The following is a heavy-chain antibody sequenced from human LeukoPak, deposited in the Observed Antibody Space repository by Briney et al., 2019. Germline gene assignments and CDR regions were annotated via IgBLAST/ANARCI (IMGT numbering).Heavy chain of an antibody. CDR3: ARDTVGVTDY. CDR1: GFTFSSYW. J-gene: IGHJ4*02. V-gene: IGHV3-7*01. D-gene: IGHD1-26*01. Sequence: GSLRLSCAASGFTFSSYWMNWVRQAPGKGLEWVANIKQDGSEKFYVDSVKGRFTISRDNAKNSLYLQMNSLRAEDTALYYCARDTVGVTDYWGQGTLVTVSS. CDR2: IKQDGSEK.